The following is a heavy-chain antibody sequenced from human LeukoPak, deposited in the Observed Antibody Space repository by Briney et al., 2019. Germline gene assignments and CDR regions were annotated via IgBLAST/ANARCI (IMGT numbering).Heavy chain of an antibody. Sequence: PSETLSLTCTVSGDSISGANYYWTWIRQPADKGLEWIGRISTSGSTSYDPSLKSRVTISVDTSKNQFFLNLNSVTAADTAVYYCARVYGSGSYPYYFDYWGQGTLVTVSS. D-gene: IGHD3-10*01. CDR2: ISTSGST. CDR3: ARVYGSGSYPYYFDY. V-gene: IGHV4-61*02. J-gene: IGHJ4*02. CDR1: GDSISGANYY.